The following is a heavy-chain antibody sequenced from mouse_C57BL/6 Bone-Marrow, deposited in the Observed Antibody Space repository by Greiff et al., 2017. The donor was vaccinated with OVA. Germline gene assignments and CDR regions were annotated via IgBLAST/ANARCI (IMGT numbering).Heavy chain of an antibody. D-gene: IGHD2-10*02. V-gene: IGHV7-3*01. CDR2: IRNKANGYTT. CDR1: GFTFTDYY. J-gene: IGHJ2*01. Sequence: EVKVVESGGGLVQPGGSLSLSCAASGFTFTDYYMSWVRQPPGKALEWLGFIRNKANGYTTEYSASVKGRFTISRDNSQSILYLQMNALRAEDSATYYCARYPYGNSVYYFDYWGQGTTLTVSS. CDR3: ARYPYGNSVYYFDY.